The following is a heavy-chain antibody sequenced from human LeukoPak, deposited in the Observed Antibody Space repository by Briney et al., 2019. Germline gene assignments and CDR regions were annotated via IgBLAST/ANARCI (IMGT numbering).Heavy chain of an antibody. CDR1: DGSISGYF. J-gene: IGHJ5*02. CDR3: ARPIVGATWGPFNWFDP. D-gene: IGHD1-26*01. V-gene: IGHV4-59*08. Sequence: SETLSLICTVSDGSISGYFWSWVRQPPGKGLEWIGYIYYSGSTNYNPSLKSRVTISVDTSKNQFSLKLSSVTAADTAVYYCARPIVGATWGPFNWFDPWGQGTLVTVSS. CDR2: IYYSGST.